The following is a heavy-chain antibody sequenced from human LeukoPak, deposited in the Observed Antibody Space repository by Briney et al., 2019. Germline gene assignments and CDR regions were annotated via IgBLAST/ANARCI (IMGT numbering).Heavy chain of an antibody. CDR1: GFTFSSYA. Sequence: GGSLRLSCAASGFTFSSYAMTWVRQAPGKGLEWVSTINTSGSSTYYADSVKGRFTISRDNSKNTLYLQMNSLRAEDAAVYYCAKGPQWLVHVPVDYWGQGTLVTVSS. CDR2: INTSGSST. J-gene: IGHJ4*02. CDR3: AKGPQWLVHVPVDY. V-gene: IGHV3-23*01. D-gene: IGHD6-19*01.